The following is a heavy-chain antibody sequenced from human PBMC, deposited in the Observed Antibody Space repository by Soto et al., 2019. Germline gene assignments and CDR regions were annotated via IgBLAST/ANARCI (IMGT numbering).Heavy chain of an antibody. D-gene: IGHD3-10*01. J-gene: IGHJ5*02. Sequence: QVQLQESGPGLVKPSQTLSLTCTVSGGSISSGGYYWSWIRQHPGKGLEWIGYIHDSGITYYSPSLQSRFIISVDTSKNQFPLKLRSATAADTAVYYCARVSYGSGSHRGGWFDPWGQGTPVTVSS. CDR3: ARVSYGSGSHRGGWFDP. CDR2: IHDSGIT. CDR1: GGSISSGGYY. V-gene: IGHV4-31*03.